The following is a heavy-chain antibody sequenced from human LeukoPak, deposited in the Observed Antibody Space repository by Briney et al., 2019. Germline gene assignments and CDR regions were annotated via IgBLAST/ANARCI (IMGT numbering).Heavy chain of an antibody. CDR3: ARGGYCSSTSCFLIDP. J-gene: IGHJ5*02. V-gene: IGHV3-48*03. D-gene: IGHD2-2*01. CDR1: GFTFSSYE. CDR2: VSGSGITI. Sequence: PGGSLRLSCVASGFTFSSYEMNWVRQAPGKGLEWVSYVSGSGITIYYADSVKGRFTISRDNAKNTLYLQMNSLRAEDTAVYYCARGGYCSSTSCFLIDPWGQGTLVTVSS.